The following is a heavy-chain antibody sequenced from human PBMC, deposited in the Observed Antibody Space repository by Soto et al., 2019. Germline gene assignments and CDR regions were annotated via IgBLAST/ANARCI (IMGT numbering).Heavy chain of an antibody. CDR1: GYTFTGYY. CDR3: ARDFANLITMIVVHNPPAY. D-gene: IGHD3-22*01. Sequence: GTSVKVTCKASGYTFTGYYMHWVRQAPGQGLEWMGWINPNSGGTNYAQKFQGRVTMTRDTSISTAYMELSRLRSDDTAVYYCARDFANLITMIVVHNPPAYWGQGTLVTVSS. V-gene: IGHV1-2*02. J-gene: IGHJ4*02. CDR2: INPNSGGT.